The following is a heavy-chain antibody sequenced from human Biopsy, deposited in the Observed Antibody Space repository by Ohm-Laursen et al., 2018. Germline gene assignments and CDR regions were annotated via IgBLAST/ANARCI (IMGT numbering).Heavy chain of an antibody. D-gene: IGHD3-10*01. CDR3: TRAEAGSGSLLYFDY. CDR2: INSDGSST. J-gene: IGHJ4*02. CDR1: EFIFSRFW. Sequence: SLRLSCAASEFIFSRFWMYWVRQAPGKGLVWGSRINSDGSSTNYADAVKGRFTISRDNAKNTVFLQMNSLRAEDTAVYYCTRAEAGSGSLLYFDYWGQGTLVTVSS. V-gene: IGHV3-74*01.